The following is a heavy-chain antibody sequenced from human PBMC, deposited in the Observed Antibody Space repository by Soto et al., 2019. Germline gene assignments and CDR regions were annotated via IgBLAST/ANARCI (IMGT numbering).Heavy chain of an antibody. V-gene: IGHV4-38-2*01. J-gene: IGHJ4*02. CDR2: IYHTGTT. CDR1: GDSISRGYH. CDR3: ARVSKTYISWGFDY. Sequence: GPGPEGASETLSLTCAVSGDSISRGYHWAWIRQPPGKGLEWVASIYHTGTTYYNPSLKSRVTISVDTSKNQFSLKLSSVTAADTAIYYCARVSKTYISWGFDYWGPGTLVTVSS. D-gene: IGHD3-3*02.